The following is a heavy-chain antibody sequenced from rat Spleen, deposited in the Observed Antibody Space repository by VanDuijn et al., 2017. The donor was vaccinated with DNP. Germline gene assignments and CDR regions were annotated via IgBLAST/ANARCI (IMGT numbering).Heavy chain of an antibody. Sequence: EVQLVESGGGLVQPGRSLKLSCAASGFTFSDYNMAWVRQAPKKGLEWVATSIYDGSRTFNRESVKAQFTISRANAKSTLYLQMDSLRSEDTATYYCATHPIYYYSTDDGDAMDAWGQGTSVTVSS. CDR3: ATHPIYYYSTDDGDAMDA. V-gene: IGHV5S10*01. CDR2: SIYDGSRT. J-gene: IGHJ4*01. D-gene: IGHD1-2*01. CDR1: GFTFSDYN.